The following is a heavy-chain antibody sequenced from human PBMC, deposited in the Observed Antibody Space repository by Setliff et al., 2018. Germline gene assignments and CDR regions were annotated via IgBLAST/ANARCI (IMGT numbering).Heavy chain of an antibody. D-gene: IGHD6-19*01. CDR2: IRSNGGRT. V-gene: IGHV3-64*02. J-gene: IGHJ5*02. Sequence: GGSLRLSCAVSGFTFSSYGIHWVRQAPGKGLEYVAGIRSNGGRTYYADSVKGRFTISRDNSKNTLYLQMGSLRAEDMAVYYCLLPCTSGWHNWADPWGQGTLVTVSS. CDR3: LLPCTSGWHNWADP. CDR1: GFTFSSYG.